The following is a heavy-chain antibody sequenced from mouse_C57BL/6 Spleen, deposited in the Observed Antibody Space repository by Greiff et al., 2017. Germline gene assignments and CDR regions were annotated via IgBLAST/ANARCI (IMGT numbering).Heavy chain of an antibody. J-gene: IGHJ4*01. D-gene: IGHD1-1*01. CDR1: GYTFTSYW. CDR2: IDPSDSYT. V-gene: IGHV1-59*01. CDR3: ARRRYYVSSDGIAIDY. Sequence: QVQLQQPGAELVRPGTSVKLSCKASGYTFTSYWMHWVKQRPGQGLEWIGVIDPSDSYTNYNQKLKGKATLTVDTSSSTAYMQLSSLTSDDSAVYCCARRRYYVSSDGIAIDYWGQGTSGTDSS.